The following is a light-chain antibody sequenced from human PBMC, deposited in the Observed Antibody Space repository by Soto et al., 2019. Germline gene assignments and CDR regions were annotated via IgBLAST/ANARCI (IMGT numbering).Light chain of an antibody. CDR2: DVS. CDR3: SSYTSSFSV. Sequence: QSVRTLPSSVSRAAGQGVTISCTGKNRDVGCYNYVSWYQQHPGKAPKLMIYDVSNRPSGVSNRFSGSKSGNTASLTISGLQAEDEADYYRSSYTSSFSVFGTGTKSPS. CDR1: NRDVGCYNY. J-gene: IGLJ1*01. V-gene: IGLV2-14*01.